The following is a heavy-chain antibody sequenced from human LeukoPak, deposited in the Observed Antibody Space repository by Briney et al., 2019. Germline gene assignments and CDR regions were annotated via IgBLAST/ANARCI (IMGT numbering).Heavy chain of an antibody. CDR3: ARDLPWGAYCGGDCSAGWFDP. D-gene: IGHD2-21*02. Sequence: SETLSPTCTVSGVSISSGDYYWSWIRQPPGKGLEWIGYIYYSGSTYYNPSLRSRVTISVDTSKNQFSLKLSSVTAADTAVYYCARDLPWGAYCGGDCSAGWFDPWGQGTLVTVSS. CDR2: IYYSGST. J-gene: IGHJ5*02. CDR1: GVSISSGDYY. V-gene: IGHV4-30-4*01.